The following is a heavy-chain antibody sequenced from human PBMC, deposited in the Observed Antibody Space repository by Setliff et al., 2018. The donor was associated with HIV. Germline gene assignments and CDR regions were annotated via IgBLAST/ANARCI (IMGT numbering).Heavy chain of an antibody. J-gene: IGHJ4*02. V-gene: IGHV5-51*01. CDR3: ATRPLLDTGPSY. CDR2: IYPGDLRT. CDR1: EYTFNTHW. D-gene: IGHD2-8*02. Sequence: GESLKISCKTSEYTFNTHWVGWVRRVPGKGLEGMGVIYPGDLRTRYNPSFQGQVTLSVDKSTRTAYLQWNSLRASDSAMYYCATRPLLDTGPSYWGQGTVVTVSS.